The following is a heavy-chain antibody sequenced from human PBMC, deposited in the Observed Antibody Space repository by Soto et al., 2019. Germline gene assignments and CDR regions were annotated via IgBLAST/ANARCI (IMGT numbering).Heavy chain of an antibody. CDR2: ISAYNGNT. V-gene: IGHV1-18*01. CDR1: GYTFTSYG. J-gene: IGHJ6*02. D-gene: IGHD5-12*01. Sequence: ASVKVSCKASGYTFTSYGISWVRQAPGQGLEWMGWISAYNGNTNYAQKLQGRVTMTTDTSTSTAYMELRSLRSDDTAVYYCARDVMDIVATTNYYYYYGMDVWGQGTTVTVSS. CDR3: ARDVMDIVATTNYYYYYGMDV.